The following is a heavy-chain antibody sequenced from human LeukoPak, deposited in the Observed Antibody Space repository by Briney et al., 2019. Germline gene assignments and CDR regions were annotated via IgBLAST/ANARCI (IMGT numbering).Heavy chain of an antibody. CDR1: GYTFTSYG. J-gene: IGHJ6*04. V-gene: IGHV1-18*01. D-gene: IGHD3-10*01. Sequence: GASVKVSCKASGYTFTSYGISWVRQAPGQGLEWMGWISAYNGNTNYAQKLQGRVTMTTDKSTSTAYMELSSLRSEDTAVYYCARDPTYYYGSGRSPYGMDVWGKGTTVTVSS. CDR3: ARDPTYYYGSGRSPYGMDV. CDR2: ISAYNGNT.